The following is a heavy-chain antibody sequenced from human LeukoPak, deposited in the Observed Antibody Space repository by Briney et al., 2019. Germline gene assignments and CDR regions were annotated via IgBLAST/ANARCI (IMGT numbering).Heavy chain of an antibody. V-gene: IGHV3-11*06. Sequence: GGSLRLSCAASGFTFSSYEMNWIRQAPGKGLEWVSYISSSSSYTNYADSVKGRFTISRDNAKNSLYLQMNSLRAEDTAVYYCARVDSPGVTRRWFDPWGQGTLVTVSS. CDR3: ARVDSPGVTRRWFDP. CDR2: ISSSSSYT. J-gene: IGHJ5*02. CDR1: GFTFSSYE. D-gene: IGHD5-18*01.